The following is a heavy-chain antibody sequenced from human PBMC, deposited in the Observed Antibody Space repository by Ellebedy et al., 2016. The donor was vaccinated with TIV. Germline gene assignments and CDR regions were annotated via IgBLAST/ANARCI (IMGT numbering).Heavy chain of an antibody. CDR1: GFTFSSYA. J-gene: IGHJ6*02. V-gene: IGHV3-30-3*01. Sequence: GGSLRLSXAASGFTFSSYAMHWVRQAPGKGLEWVAVISYDGSNKYYADSVKGRFTISRDNSKNTLYLQMNSLRAEDTAVYYCAKCQGLGDIVVVPADRELGGMDVWGQGTTVTVSS. D-gene: IGHD2-2*01. CDR3: AKCQGLGDIVVVPADRELGGMDV. CDR2: ISYDGSNK.